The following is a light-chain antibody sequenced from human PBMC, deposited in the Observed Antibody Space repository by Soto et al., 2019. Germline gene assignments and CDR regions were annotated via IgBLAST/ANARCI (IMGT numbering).Light chain of an antibody. CDR3: QQYNNWPPRAWT. J-gene: IGKJ1*01. CDR1: QSGSSN. Sequence: EIVMTQSPATLSVSPGERATLSCRTSQSGSSNLAWYQQIPGQTPRLLIYGASTRATGIPARFSGSGSGTEFTLTISSLQSEDFAVYYCQQYNNWPPRAWTFGQGTKVEIK. CDR2: GAS. V-gene: IGKV3-15*01.